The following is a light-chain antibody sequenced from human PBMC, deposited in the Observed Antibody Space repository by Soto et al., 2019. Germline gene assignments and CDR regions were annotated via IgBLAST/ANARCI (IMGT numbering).Light chain of an antibody. Sequence: EIVLTQSPGTLSVSPGESATLSCRASQSVSSSYLAWYQQKTGQAPRLLIYGESTRAAGIPDRLSGSGSGTDLTLTITSLEPEDSAVYFCQKYTGPPTTFGQGTRLEIK. CDR1: QSVSSSY. J-gene: IGKJ5*01. CDR2: GES. V-gene: IGKV3-20*01. CDR3: QKYTGPPTT.